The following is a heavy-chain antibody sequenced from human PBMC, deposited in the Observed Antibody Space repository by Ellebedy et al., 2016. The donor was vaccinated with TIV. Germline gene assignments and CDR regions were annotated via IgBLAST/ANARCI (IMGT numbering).Heavy chain of an antibody. Sequence: ASVKVSCXASGYTFTSYDINWVRQATGQGLEWMGWMNPNSGNTGYAQKLQGRVTMTTDTSTSTAYMELSSLRSEDAAVYYCAREGVVPAAIWGQGTLVTVSS. V-gene: IGHV1-8*01. D-gene: IGHD2-2*01. CDR1: GYTFTSYD. CDR3: AREGVVPAAI. CDR2: MNPNSGNT. J-gene: IGHJ4*02.